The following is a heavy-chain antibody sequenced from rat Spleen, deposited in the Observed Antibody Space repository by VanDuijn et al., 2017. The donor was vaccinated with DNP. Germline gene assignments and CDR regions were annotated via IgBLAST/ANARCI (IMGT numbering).Heavy chain of an antibody. J-gene: IGHJ2*01. Sequence: EVQLVESGGGLVQPGRSLKLSCAASGFTFSDYYMAWVRQAPTKGLEWVAYISYDGGSTYYGDSVKGRFTISRDNAKSTLYLQMNSLRSEDMATYYCARHLTYYGYYFDYWGQGVMVTVSS. V-gene: IGHV5-22*01. CDR1: GFTFSDYY. CDR3: ARHLTYYGYYFDY. CDR2: ISYDGGST. D-gene: IGHD1-9*01.